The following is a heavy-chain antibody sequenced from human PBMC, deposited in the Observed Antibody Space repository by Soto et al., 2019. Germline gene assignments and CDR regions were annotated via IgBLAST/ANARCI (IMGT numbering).Heavy chain of an antibody. CDR1: GYTFTSYG. V-gene: IGHV1-18*01. J-gene: IGHJ3*02. CDR2: ISAYNGNT. D-gene: IGHD3-22*01. CDR3: ARGGYYDSRGYYRAFHI. Sequence: ASVKVSCKASGYTFTSYGISWVRQAPGQGLEWMGWISAYNGNTNYAQKLQGRVTMTTDTSTSTAYMELRSLRSDDTAVYYCARGGYYDSRGYYRAFHIPGPATTVTV.